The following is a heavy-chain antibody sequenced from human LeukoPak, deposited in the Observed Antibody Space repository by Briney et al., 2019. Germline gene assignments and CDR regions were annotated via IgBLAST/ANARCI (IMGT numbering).Heavy chain of an antibody. V-gene: IGHV3-30*03. CDR1: GFTVSSNY. Sequence: PGGSLRLSCAASGFTVSSNYMSWVRQAPGKGLEWVALISYDGGVRYYADSVKGRFTISRDNSKNTLYLQMNSLRTEDTAVYYCLTEDTPTVFDYWGQGILVTVSS. J-gene: IGHJ4*02. CDR2: ISYDGGVR. CDR3: LTEDTPTVFDY. D-gene: IGHD5-18*01.